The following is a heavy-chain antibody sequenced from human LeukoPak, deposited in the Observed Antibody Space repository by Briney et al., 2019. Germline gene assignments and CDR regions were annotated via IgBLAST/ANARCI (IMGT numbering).Heavy chain of an antibody. D-gene: IGHD4-17*01. J-gene: IGHJ3*02. CDR3: AAHYGDYDAFDI. Sequence: SETLSLTCTVSGGFISSYYWSWIRQPPGKGLEWIGYIYYSGSTNYNPSLKSRVTISVDTSKNQFSLKLSSVTAADTAVYYCAAHYGDYDAFDIWGQGTMVTVSS. CDR1: GGFISSYY. V-gene: IGHV4-59*01. CDR2: IYYSGST.